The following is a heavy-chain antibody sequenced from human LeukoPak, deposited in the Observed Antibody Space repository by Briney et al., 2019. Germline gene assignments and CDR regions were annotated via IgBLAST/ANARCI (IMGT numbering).Heavy chain of an antibody. CDR1: GGSISSSNW. CDR2: IYHSGST. J-gene: IGHJ4*02. CDR3: ARVRAVLLWFGEHPGYFDY. D-gene: IGHD3-10*01. V-gene: IGHV4-4*02. Sequence: SGTLSLTCAVSGGSISSSNWWSWVRQPPGKGLEWIGEIYHSGSTNYNLSLKSRVTISVDKSKNQFSLKLSSVTAADTAVYYCARVRAVLLWFGEHPGYFDYWGQGTLVTVSS.